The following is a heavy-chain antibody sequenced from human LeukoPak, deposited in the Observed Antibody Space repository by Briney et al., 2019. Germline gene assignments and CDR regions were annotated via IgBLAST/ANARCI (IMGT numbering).Heavy chain of an antibody. D-gene: IGHD3-9*01. CDR2: ISYDGSNK. Sequence: PGRSLRLSSAASGFTFSSYAMHWVRQAPGKGLDWMAVISYDGSNKYYADSVKGRFTISRDNSKNTLYLQMNSLRAEDTAVYYCARDLSPTYYDILTGYPHGPWGQGTLVTVSS. V-gene: IGHV3-30-3*01. CDR1: GFTFSSYA. J-gene: IGHJ5*02. CDR3: ARDLSPTYYDILTGYPHGP.